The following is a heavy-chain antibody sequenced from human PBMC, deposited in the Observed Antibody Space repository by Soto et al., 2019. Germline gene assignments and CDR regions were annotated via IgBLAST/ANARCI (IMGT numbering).Heavy chain of an antibody. CDR1: GFTFSSFA. Sequence: QPGGSLRLSCAASGFTFSSFAMSWVRQAPGKGLDWVSAISGSGGSNYSADSVKGRFTISRYKSENTLYLQMNSLRAEDTAVYYCAKVGGYGSIYYDGMDVWGQVTTVTV. D-gene: IGHD3-10*01. CDR2: ISGSGGSN. V-gene: IGHV3-23*01. CDR3: AKVGGYGSIYYDGMDV. J-gene: IGHJ6*02.